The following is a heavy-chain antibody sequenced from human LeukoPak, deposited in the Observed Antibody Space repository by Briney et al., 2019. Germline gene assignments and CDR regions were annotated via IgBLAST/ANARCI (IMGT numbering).Heavy chain of an antibody. CDR2: IDSDGSST. CDR3: VRDRIGFDP. Sequence: PGGSLRLSWAASGFTFNSYWMHWVRQVPGKGLVWVSRIDSDGSSTSYADSVKGRFTVPRDNAKNTVSLQMNSLRAEDTAVYYCVRDRIGFDPWGQGTLVTVSS. CDR1: GFTFNSYW. J-gene: IGHJ5*02. D-gene: IGHD3-16*02. V-gene: IGHV3-74*01.